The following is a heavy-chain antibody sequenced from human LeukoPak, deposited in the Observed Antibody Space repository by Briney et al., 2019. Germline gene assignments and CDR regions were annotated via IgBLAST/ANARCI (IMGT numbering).Heavy chain of an antibody. CDR2: INWDGVST. CDR3: ARLRYYYGSGRYSPYYMDV. CDR1: VFTFDDYG. D-gene: IGHD3-10*01. V-gene: IGHV3-20*01. J-gene: IGHJ6*03. Sequence: GGALRLSCAASVFTFDDYGMSWVRQAPGKGLEWVSDINWDGVSTSYADSVQGRFTNSRDNAKNSLYLQMNSLTAEDTALYHCARLRYYYGSGRYSPYYMDVWGKGTTVTISS.